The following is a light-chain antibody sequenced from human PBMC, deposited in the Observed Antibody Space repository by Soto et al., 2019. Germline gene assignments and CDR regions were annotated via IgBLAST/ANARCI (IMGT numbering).Light chain of an antibody. J-gene: IGKJ1*01. CDR2: GAS. V-gene: IGKV3-15*01. Sequence: EIVMTQSPATLSVSPGERATLSCRASQSVSNNLAWYQKKPGQAPRLLIYGASTRATGIPARFSGGGSGTEFHLTISSLQSEDFAVYYCQQYNNWWTFGQGTRVEIK. CDR1: QSVSNN. CDR3: QQYNNWWT.